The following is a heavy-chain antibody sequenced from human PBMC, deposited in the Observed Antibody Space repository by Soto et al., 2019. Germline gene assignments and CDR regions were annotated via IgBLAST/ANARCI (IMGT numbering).Heavy chain of an antibody. CDR1: GGSFSDYY. J-gene: IGHJ6*02. CDR2: INHSGST. CDR3: SSSFEARPGYYYYGTDV. D-gene: IGHD6-6*01. V-gene: IGHV4-34*01. Sequence: SETLSLTCAVYGGSFSDYYCSWIRQPPGKGLEWIGEINHSGSTNYTPSLKRRVTMSIDTSKNQISLRLSSVTAADTAVYYCSSSFEARPGYYYYGTDVWGQGTTVTVSS.